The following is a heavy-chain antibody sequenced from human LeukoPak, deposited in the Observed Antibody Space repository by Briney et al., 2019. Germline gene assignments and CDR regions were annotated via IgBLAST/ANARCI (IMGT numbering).Heavy chain of an antibody. Sequence: SETLSLTCTVSGGSVSSGSYYWSWIRQPPGKGLEWIGYIYYSGSTNYNPSLKGRVTISVDTSKNQFSLKLSSVTAADTAVYYCASWGAGTFDYWGQGTLVTVSS. CDR3: ASWGAGTFDY. V-gene: IGHV4-61*01. J-gene: IGHJ4*02. D-gene: IGHD3-16*01. CDR1: GGSVSSGSYY. CDR2: IYYSGST.